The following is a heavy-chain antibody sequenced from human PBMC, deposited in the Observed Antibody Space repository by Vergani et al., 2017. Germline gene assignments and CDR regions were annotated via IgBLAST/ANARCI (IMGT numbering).Heavy chain of an antibody. Sequence: QVQMVQSGAEVKKPGASVKVSCKASGYTFTNFGISWVRQAPGQGLEWMGWISPYNGRTHFPQKFQGRVTMTTDTSTSTAYMELRSLRSDDTAVYYCCAVAGSSNMDVWGQGTTVTVSS. J-gene: IGHJ6*02. CDR3: CAVAGSSNMDV. V-gene: IGHV1-18*04. D-gene: IGHD6-19*01. CDR2: ISPYNGRT. CDR1: GYTFTNFG.